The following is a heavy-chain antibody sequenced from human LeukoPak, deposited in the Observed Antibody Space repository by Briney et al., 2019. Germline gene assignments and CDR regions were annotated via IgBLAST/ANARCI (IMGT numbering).Heavy chain of an antibody. CDR3: ARATLSEIIAAEAFFDS. J-gene: IGHJ4*02. Sequence: EGSLRLSCAASGFAFSSHSMNWVRQAPGKGLEWVSSISGTSTYIYFANSLKGRFSISRDNAKNSLYLQMNSLRAEDTAVYFCARATLSEIIAAEAFFDSWGQGTLVIVSS. CDR2: ISGTSTYI. D-gene: IGHD6-13*01. CDR1: GFAFSSHS. V-gene: IGHV3-21*06.